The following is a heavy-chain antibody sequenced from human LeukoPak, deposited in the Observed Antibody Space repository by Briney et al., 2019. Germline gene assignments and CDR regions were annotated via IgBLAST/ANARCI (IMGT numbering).Heavy chain of an antibody. J-gene: IGHJ4*02. CDR2: INPNSGGT. D-gene: IGHD3-22*01. CDR3: ARDLETMIVVVANLPQADY. CDR1: GYTFTGYY. Sequence: GASVKVSCKASGYTFTGYYMHWVRQAPGQGLEWMGWINPNSGGTNYAQKFQGRVTMTRDTSISTAYMELSRLRSDDTAVYYCARDLETMIVVVANLPQADYWGQGTLVTVSS. V-gene: IGHV1-2*02.